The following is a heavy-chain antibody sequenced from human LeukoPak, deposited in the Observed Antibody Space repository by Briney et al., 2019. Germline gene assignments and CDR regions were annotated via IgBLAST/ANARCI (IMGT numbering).Heavy chain of an antibody. D-gene: IGHD3-3*01. V-gene: IGHV3-23*01. CDR1: GGSISSYY. Sequence: PSSETLSLTCTVSGGSISSYYWSWIRQPPGKGLEWVSAISGSGGSTYYADSVKGRFTISRDNSKNTLYLQMNSLRAEDTAVYYCASQGAPYDFWSGYYLLRYFDYWGQGTLVTVSS. CDR2: ISGSGGST. J-gene: IGHJ4*02. CDR3: ASQGAPYDFWSGYYLLRYFDY.